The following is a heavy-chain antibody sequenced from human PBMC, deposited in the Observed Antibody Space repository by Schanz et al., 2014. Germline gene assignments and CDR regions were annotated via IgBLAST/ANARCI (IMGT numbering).Heavy chain of an antibody. CDR3: ARGRVLES. D-gene: IGHD1-1*01. CDR2: ISGSGGST. J-gene: IGHJ5*02. CDR1: GFTFSSYA. V-gene: IGHV3-23*04. Sequence: EVRLVESGGGVVQPGRSLRLSCAASGFTFSSYAMTWVRQAPGKGLEWVSAISGSGGSTYYADSVKGRFTISRDNSKNTLYLQMNSLRPGDTAVYYCARGRVLESWGQGTLVTVSS.